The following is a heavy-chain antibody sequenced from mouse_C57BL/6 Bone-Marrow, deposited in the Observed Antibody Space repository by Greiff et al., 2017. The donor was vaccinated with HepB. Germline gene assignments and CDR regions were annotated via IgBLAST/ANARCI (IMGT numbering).Heavy chain of an antibody. CDR1: GYAFTNYL. J-gene: IGHJ3*01. CDR2: INPGSGGT. V-gene: IGHV1-54*01. CDR3: ASAGYGFAY. D-gene: IGHD1-2*01. Sequence: VQLQHSGAELVRPGTSVKVSCKASGYAFTNYLIEWVKQRPGQGLEWIGVINPGSGGTNYNEKFKGKATLTADKSSSTAYMQLSSLTSEDSAVYFCASAGYGFAYWGQGTLVTVSA.